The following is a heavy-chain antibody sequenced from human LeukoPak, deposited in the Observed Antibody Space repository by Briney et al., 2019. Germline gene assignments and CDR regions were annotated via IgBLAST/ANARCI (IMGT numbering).Heavy chain of an antibody. CDR3: ARDASLGAADYYFDY. CDR1: GFTFSSYA. J-gene: IGHJ4*02. CDR2: ISYDGSNK. V-gene: IGHV3-30-3*01. D-gene: IGHD6-13*01. Sequence: GGSLRLSCAASGFTFSSYAMHWVRQAPGKGLEWVAVISYDGSNKYYADSVKGRFTISRDNSKNTLYLQMNSLRAEDTAVYYCARDASLGAADYYFDYWGQGTLVTVSS.